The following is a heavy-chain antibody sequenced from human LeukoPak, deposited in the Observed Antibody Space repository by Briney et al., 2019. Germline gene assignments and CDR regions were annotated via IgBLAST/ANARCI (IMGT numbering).Heavy chain of an antibody. J-gene: IGHJ4*02. V-gene: IGHV4-30-2*01. Sequence: SETLSLTCAVSGGSISSGGYSWSWIRQPPGKGLEWIGYIYHSGSTYYNPSLKSRVTISVDRSKNQFSLKLSSVTAADTAVYYCARGVSGGVFDCWGQGTLVTVSS. CDR2: IYHSGST. CDR1: GGSISSGGYS. CDR3: ARGVSGGVFDC. D-gene: IGHD3-3*01.